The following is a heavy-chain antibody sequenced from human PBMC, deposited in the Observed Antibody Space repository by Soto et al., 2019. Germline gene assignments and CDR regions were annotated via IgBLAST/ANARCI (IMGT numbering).Heavy chain of an antibody. CDR3: ARDGSGY. CDR1: GLTVSTNP. V-gene: IGHV3-66*01. J-gene: IGHJ4*02. CDR2: IYSGGGT. Sequence: EVQLVESGGGLVQPGGSLRLSCAASGLTVSTNPMSWVRQAPGKGLEWVSVIYSGGGTHYADSVKGRFTISRDKSKNTVYLQMNNLGAEDTAVYYCARDGSGYWGQGTLVTVSS.